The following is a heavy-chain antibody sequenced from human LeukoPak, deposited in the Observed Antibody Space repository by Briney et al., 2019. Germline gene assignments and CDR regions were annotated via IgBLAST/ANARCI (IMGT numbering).Heavy chain of an antibody. CDR1: GFTFSSYG. CDR3: AKDGEMATIYYFDY. J-gene: IGHJ4*02. Sequence: PGGSLRLSCAASGFTFSSYGMHWVRQAPGKGLEWVAFIRYDGSNKYYADSVKGRFTISRDNSKNTVYLQMNSLRAEDTAVYYCAKDGEMATIYYFDYWGQGTLVTVSS. CDR2: IRYDGSNK. D-gene: IGHD5-24*01. V-gene: IGHV3-30*02.